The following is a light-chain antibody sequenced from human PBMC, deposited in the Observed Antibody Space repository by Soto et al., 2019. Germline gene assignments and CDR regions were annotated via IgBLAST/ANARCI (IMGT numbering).Light chain of an antibody. CDR2: AAS. CDR1: QGITSY. V-gene: IGKV1-9*01. CDR3: QQLYSYPLT. J-gene: IGKJ4*01. Sequence: IQVTQSPSSLSASVGDRVTITCRASQGITSYLAWYQQKPGKAPKLLIYAASALQTGVSSRFSGSGYGTDFALTISNLQPEDFATYFCQQLYSYPLTFGGGTKVEIK.